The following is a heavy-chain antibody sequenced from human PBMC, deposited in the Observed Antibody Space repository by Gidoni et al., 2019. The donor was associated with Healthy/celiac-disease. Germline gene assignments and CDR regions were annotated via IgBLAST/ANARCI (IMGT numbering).Heavy chain of an antibody. CDR1: GFTVSSNY. D-gene: IGHD2-2*01. CDR3: ARRICSSTSCPLFY. J-gene: IGHJ4*02. V-gene: IGHV3-53*01. Sequence: EVQLVESGGGLIQPGGSLRLSCAASGFTVSSNYMSWVRQAPGKGLEWVSVIYSGGSTYYADSVKGRFTISRDNSKNTLYLQMNSLRAEDTAVYYCARRICSSTSCPLFYWGQGTLVTVSS. CDR2: IYSGGST.